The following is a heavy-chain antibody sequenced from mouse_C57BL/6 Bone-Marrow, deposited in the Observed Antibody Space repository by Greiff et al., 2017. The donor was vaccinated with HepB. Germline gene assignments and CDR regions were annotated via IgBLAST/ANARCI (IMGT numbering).Heavy chain of an antibody. J-gene: IGHJ2*01. Sequence: HVQLQQPGAELVKPGASVKLSCKASGYTFTSYWMQWVKQRPGQGLEWIGEIDPSDSYTNYNQKFKGKATLTVDTSSSTAYMQLSSLTSEDSAVYYCARWEVTTLDYWGQGTTLTVSS. CDR2: IDPSDSYT. CDR3: ARWEVTTLDY. D-gene: IGHD2-2*01. CDR1: GYTFTSYW. V-gene: IGHV1-50*01.